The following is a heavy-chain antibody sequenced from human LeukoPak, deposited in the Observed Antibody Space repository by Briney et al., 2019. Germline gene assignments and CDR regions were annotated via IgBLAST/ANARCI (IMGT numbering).Heavy chain of an antibody. Sequence: ASVKVSCKASRYTFTSYGISWVRQAPGQGLEWMGWISAYNGNTNYAQKLQGRVTMTTDTSTSTAYMELRSLRSDDTAVYYCARQQYYYDSSGYYLYYFDYWGQGTLVTVCS. D-gene: IGHD3-22*01. CDR1: RYTFTSYG. V-gene: IGHV1-18*01. J-gene: IGHJ4*02. CDR2: ISAYNGNT. CDR3: ARQQYYYDSSGYYLYYFDY.